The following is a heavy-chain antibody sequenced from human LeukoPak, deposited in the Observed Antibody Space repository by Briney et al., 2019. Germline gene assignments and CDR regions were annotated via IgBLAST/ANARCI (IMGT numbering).Heavy chain of an antibody. CDR1: GFTFSSYA. CDR2: ISYDGSNK. V-gene: IGHV3-30-3*01. D-gene: IGHD3-10*01. Sequence: PGGSLRLSCAASGFTFSSYAMHWVRQAPGKGLEWVAVISYDGSNKYYADSVKGRFTISRDNSKNTLYLQMNSLRAEDTAVYYCARGAPYYYFDYWGQGTLVTVSS. CDR3: ARGAPYYYFDY. J-gene: IGHJ4*02.